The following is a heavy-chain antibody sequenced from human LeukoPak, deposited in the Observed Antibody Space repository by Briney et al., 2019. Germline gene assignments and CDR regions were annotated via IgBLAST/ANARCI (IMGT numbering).Heavy chain of an antibody. Sequence: TSETLSLTCTFSVDSITTYYWSWLRQPPGKGLEWIGYVYYSGSTNYNPSLKSRVTMSIDTPKNQFSLELTSVTAADTAVYYCVRHTWFGTRHWFDPWGQGTLVTVSS. CDR1: VDSITTYY. CDR3: VRHTWFGTRHWFDP. J-gene: IGHJ5*02. D-gene: IGHD3-10*01. CDR2: VYYSGST. V-gene: IGHV4-59*08.